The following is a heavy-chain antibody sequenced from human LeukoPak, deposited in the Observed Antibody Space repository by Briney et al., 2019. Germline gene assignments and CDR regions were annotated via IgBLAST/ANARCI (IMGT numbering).Heavy chain of an antibody. D-gene: IGHD3-22*01. J-gene: IGHJ4*02. CDR3: ARGASYYYDSSGYYVFDY. CDR2: INHSGST. CDR1: GGSISSYY. V-gene: IGHV4-34*01. Sequence: SETLSLTCTVSGGSISSYYWSWIRQPPGKGLEWIGEINHSGSTNYNPSLKSRVTISVDTSKNQFSLKLSSVTAADTAVYYCARGASYYYDSSGYYVFDYWGQGTLVTVSS.